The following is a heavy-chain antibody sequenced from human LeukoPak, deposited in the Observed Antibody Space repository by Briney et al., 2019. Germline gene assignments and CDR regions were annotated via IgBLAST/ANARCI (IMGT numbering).Heavy chain of an antibody. D-gene: IGHD1-26*01. CDR2: VSFDGSYN. CDR1: GFTFSNHD. J-gene: IGHJ4*02. CDR3: AREGIVGGTGGY. Sequence: PGRSLRLSCAGSGFTFSNHDMRWVRQAPGKGLEWVAVVSFDGSYNNYADSVKGRFTISRDNAKNTLYLQMNSLRAEDTAVYCCAREGIVGGTGGYWGQGTLVTVSS. V-gene: IGHV3-30*03.